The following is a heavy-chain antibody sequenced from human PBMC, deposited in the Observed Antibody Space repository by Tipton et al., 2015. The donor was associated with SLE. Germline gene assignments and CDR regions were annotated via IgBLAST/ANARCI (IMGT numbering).Heavy chain of an antibody. CDR1: GFTFSSFV. CDR3: ARGGYCSASNCYIADN. D-gene: IGHD2-2*02. J-gene: IGHJ4*02. CDR2: TSYDGSNK. V-gene: IGHV3-30*04. Sequence: SLRLSCAASGFTFSSFVMHWVRQAPGKGLEWVAVTSYDGSNKYHADSVKGRFTISRDNSKNTLYLQMNSLRAEDTAVYFCARGGYCSASNCYIADNWGQGTLVTVSS.